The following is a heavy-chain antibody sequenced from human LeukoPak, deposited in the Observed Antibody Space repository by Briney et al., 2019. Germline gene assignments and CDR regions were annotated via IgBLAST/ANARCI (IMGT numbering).Heavy chain of an antibody. V-gene: IGHV3-53*05. CDR3: TKDIREYTYGPDY. CDR2: IYSGGST. Sequence: SGGSLRLSCAASGFTVSSNYMNWVRQAPGKGLEWVSVIYSGGSTYYADSVKGRFTISRDNAKNSLYLQMNSLRTEDTAFYFCTKDIREYTYGPDYWGQGTLVTVSS. D-gene: IGHD5-18*01. J-gene: IGHJ4*02. CDR1: GFTVSSNY.